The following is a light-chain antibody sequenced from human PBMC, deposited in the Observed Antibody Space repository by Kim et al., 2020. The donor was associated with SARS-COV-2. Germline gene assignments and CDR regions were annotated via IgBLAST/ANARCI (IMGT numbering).Light chain of an antibody. Sequence: AASGGDKVIITRQASHDITTYLYWYQQKPGRAPNLLIDDASKVETGVPSRFSGSGAGTDFTLTSTNLQPEDIGTYYCQQYDFPPRFGGGTKVDIK. CDR3: QQYDFPPR. CDR2: DAS. V-gene: IGKV1-33*01. J-gene: IGKJ4*01. CDR1: HDITTY.